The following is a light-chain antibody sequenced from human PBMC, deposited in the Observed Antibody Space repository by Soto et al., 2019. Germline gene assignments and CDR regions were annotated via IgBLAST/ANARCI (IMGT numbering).Light chain of an antibody. CDR2: DAS. J-gene: IGKJ2*01. CDR3: QQRLFWPLFT. Sequence: EIVLTQSPATVSLSPGESATLSCRASQNIHSFLAWYQQRPGQAPRLLICDASFRATAIPARFNGSGSGTDFTLTITRLEPEDFAVYYCQQRLFWPLFTFGQGTRLEIK. CDR1: QNIHSF. V-gene: IGKV3-11*01.